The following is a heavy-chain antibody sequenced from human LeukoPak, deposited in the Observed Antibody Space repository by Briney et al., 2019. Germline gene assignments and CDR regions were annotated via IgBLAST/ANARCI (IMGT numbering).Heavy chain of an antibody. J-gene: IGHJ6*03. V-gene: IGHV4-34*01. CDR3: ARVWAVRGVSPYMDV. CDR1: GFTFDDYG. D-gene: IGHD3-10*01. CDR2: IYHSGST. Sequence: GSLRLSCAASGFTFDDYGMSWVRQPPGKGLEWIGEIYHSGSTNYNPSLESRVTISVDKSKNQFSLKLSSVTAADTAVYYCARVWAVRGVSPYMDVWGKGTTVTVSS.